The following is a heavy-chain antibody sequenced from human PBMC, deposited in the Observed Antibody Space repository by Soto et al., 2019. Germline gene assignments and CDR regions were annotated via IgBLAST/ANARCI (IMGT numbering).Heavy chain of an antibody. V-gene: IGHV3-11*05. CDR3: ARGRGAAAAYLDF. J-gene: IGHJ4*02. Sequence: GGSLRLSCAVSGFTFSDYYMTWIRQAPGKGLEWVSYISSSTSHTNYADSVKGRFTISRDNAKNSLFLQMNSLRAEDTAVYYCARGRGAAAAYLDFWGQGT. D-gene: IGHD2-2*01. CDR2: ISSSTSHT. CDR1: GFTFSDYY.